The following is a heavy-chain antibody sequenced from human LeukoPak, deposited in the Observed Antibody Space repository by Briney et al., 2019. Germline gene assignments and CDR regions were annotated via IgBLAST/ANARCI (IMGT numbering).Heavy chain of an antibody. CDR2: ISGSGGST. D-gene: IGHD3-3*01. CDR1: GFTFSSYA. V-gene: IGHV3-23*01. Sequence: GGSLRLSCAASGFTFSSYAMSWVRQAPGKGLEWVSAISGSGGSTCYADSVKGRFTISRDNSKNTLYLHMNSLRAEDTAVYYCATFWSGYYVGDDAFDIWGQGTMVTVSS. CDR3: ATFWSGYYVGDDAFDI. J-gene: IGHJ3*02.